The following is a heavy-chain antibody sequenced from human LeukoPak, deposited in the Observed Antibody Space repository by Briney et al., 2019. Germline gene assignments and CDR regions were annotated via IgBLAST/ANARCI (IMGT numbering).Heavy chain of an antibody. CDR1: GFTFSSYE. J-gene: IGHJ6*04. V-gene: IGHV3-53*01. D-gene: IGHD2-2*01. CDR2: IYSGGNT. Sequence: PVGSLRLSCAASGFTFSSYEMNWVRQAPGKGLEWVSVIYSGGNTYYADSVKGRFTISRDNSKNTLYLQMNSLRAEDTAVYYCAREYCSSTSCPIMDVWGKGTTVTVSS. CDR3: AREYCSSTSCPIMDV.